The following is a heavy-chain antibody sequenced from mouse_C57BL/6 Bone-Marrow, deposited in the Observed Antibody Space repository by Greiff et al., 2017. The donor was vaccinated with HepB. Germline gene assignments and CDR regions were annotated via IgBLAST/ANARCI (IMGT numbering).Heavy chain of an antibody. J-gene: IGHJ1*03. CDR3: TSYYGSRGYFDV. V-gene: IGHV1-15*01. CDR1: GYTFTDYE. Sequence: QVQLKESGAELVRPGASVTLSCKASGYTFTDYEMHWVKQTPVHGLEWIGAIDPETGGTAYNQKFKGKAILTADKSSSTAYMELRSLTSEDSAVYYCTSYYGSRGYFDVWGTGTTVTVSS. CDR2: IDPETGGT. D-gene: IGHD1-1*01.